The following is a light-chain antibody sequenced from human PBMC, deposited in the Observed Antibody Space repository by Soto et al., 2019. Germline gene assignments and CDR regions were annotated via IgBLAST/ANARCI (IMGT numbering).Light chain of an antibody. CDR3: QQYGRSGT. J-gene: IGKJ1*01. Sequence: EIVLTQSPGTLSLSPGERATLSCRASQSVSNNYLAWYQQKPGQAPRLLIYGASNRATGIPDRSSGSGSGTDFTLTISRLEPEDFAVDYCQQYGRSGTFGKGTQVQIK. CDR2: GAS. V-gene: IGKV3-20*01. CDR1: QSVSNNY.